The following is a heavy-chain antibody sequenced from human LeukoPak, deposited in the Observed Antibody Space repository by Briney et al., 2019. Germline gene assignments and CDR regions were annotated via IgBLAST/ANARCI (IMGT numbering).Heavy chain of an antibody. Sequence: GGSLRLSCAASGFTFSGYSMNWVRQAPGKGLEWVSSISSAGSYIHYADSVKGRFTISRDNTKNSLYLQMDSLAAEDTAIYYCECPPGASKSDPWGPGTLVIVSA. CDR1: GFTFSGYS. J-gene: IGHJ5*02. CDR3: ECPPGASKSDP. CDR2: ISSAGSYI. D-gene: IGHD4/OR15-4a*01. V-gene: IGHV3-21*06.